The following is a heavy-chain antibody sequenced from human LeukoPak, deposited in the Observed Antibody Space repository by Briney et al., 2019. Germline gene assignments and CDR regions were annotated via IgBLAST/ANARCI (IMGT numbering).Heavy chain of an antibody. J-gene: IGHJ1*01. CDR1: GYSISSGSYY. V-gene: IGHV4-61*02. CDR2: IYTSGST. CDR3: ARDPEGYYYDSGGYFQH. Sequence: SETLSLTCTVSGYSISSGSYYWSWIRQPAGKGLEWIGRIYTSGSTNYNPSLKSRVTISVDTSKNQFSLKLSSVAAADTAVYYCARDPEGYYYDSGGYFQHWGQGTLVTVSS. D-gene: IGHD3-22*01.